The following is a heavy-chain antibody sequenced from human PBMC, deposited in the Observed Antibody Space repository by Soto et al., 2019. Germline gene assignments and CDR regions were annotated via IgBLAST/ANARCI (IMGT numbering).Heavy chain of an antibody. CDR1: GYTFTNNN. J-gene: IGHJ5*02. CDR2: MNPDSGNT. V-gene: IGHV1-8*01. D-gene: IGHD3-16*01. Sequence: QVQLVQSGAEVKKPGASVKFSCKASGYTFTNNNIHWVGQATGQGLEWMGWMNPDSGNTGQSKQFQGRVTMTRDTSISTAYMGLSSLRSEDTAVYYCARGRFRRTWFDPWGQGTLVTVSS. CDR3: ARGRFRRTWFDP.